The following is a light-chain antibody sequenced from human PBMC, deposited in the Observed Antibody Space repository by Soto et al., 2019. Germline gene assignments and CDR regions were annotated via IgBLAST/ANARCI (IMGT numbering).Light chain of an antibody. CDR1: QSVGIR. CDR2: ATS. CDR3: QQYHTWPPIT. J-gene: IGKJ5*01. V-gene: IGKV3-15*01. Sequence: EIVMTQSPATLSVSPGERATLSFRASQSVGIRVAWHQQTFGPPPRLIIYATSTRANGIPARFSGSGSGTDFPLSISSLQPGDVGIYSCQQYHTWPPITFGQGTRLEIK.